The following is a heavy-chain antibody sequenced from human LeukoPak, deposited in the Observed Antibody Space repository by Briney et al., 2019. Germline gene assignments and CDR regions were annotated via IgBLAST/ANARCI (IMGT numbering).Heavy chain of an antibody. J-gene: IGHJ4*02. V-gene: IGHV3-48*01. CDR2: ISSSSNII. D-gene: IGHD6-13*01. CDR3: ANLSPRIAAAGSY. CDR1: GFTFSNYN. Sequence: PGGSLRLSCAASGFTFSNYNMNWVRQPPGKGLQWVSYISSSSNIIYYADSVKGRFTISRDNSKNTLYLQMNSLRAEDTAVYYCANLSPRIAAAGSYWGQGTLVTVSS.